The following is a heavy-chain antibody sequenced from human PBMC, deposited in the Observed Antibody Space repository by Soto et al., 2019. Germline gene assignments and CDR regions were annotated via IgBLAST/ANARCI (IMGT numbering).Heavy chain of an antibody. CDR1: GFHFSRYG. CDR2: ISYDGSNK. Sequence: GGSLTLACAASGFHFSRYGMHWVRQAPGKGLEWVAVISYDGSNKYYADSVKGRFTISRDNSKNTLYLQMNSLRAEDTAVYYCAKDRVPSGSLDYWGQGTLVTVSS. V-gene: IGHV3-30*18. J-gene: IGHJ4*02. CDR3: AKDRVPSGSLDY. D-gene: IGHD1-26*01.